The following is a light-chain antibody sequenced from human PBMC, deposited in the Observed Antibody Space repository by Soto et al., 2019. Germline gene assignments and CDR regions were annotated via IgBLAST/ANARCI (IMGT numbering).Light chain of an antibody. V-gene: IGLV2-11*01. CDR2: DVN. J-gene: IGLJ1*01. CDR3: CSYAGSYTSSYI. CDR1: SSDVCAYNY. Sequence: QSVLTQPASVSGSPGQSITISCTGTSSDVCAYNYVTWYQQHLGKAPKLMIYDVNKRPSGVPDRFSGSKSGNAASLTISGLQAEDEADYYCCSYAGSYTSSYIIGSGTKVTVL.